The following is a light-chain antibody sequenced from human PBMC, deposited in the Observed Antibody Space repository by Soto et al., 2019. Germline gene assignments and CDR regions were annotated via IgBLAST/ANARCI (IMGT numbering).Light chain of an antibody. Sequence: AIRMTQSPSSFSASTGVRVTITCRAIQGISSHLAWYQVKQGKAPRLLIHTASYLENGVTSSFSGSRSWTDITLAISSLQSEAFAVYDCYQYFTYPLTFGGGTKVEL. CDR1: QGISSH. V-gene: IGKV1-8*01. J-gene: IGKJ4*01. CDR2: TAS. CDR3: YQYFTYPLT.